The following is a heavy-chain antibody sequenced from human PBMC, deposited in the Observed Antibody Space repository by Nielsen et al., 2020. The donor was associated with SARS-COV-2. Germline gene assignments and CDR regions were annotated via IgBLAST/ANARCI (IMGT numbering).Heavy chain of an antibody. CDR2: IYYSGST. D-gene: IGHD2-15*01. J-gene: IGHJ5*02. Sequence: SETLSLTCTVSGGSISSYYWSWIRQPPGKGLEWIGYIYYSGSTYYNPSLKSRVTISVDTSKNQFSLKLSSVTAADTAVYYCARHRIYCSGGSCYSFWFDPWGQGTLVTVSS. CDR1: GGSISSYY. CDR3: ARHRIYCSGGSCYSFWFDP. V-gene: IGHV4-59*04.